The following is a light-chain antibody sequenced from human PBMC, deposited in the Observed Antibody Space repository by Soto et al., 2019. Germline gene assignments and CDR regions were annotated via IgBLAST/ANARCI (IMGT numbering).Light chain of an antibody. V-gene: IGLV2-14*01. J-gene: IGLJ3*02. Sequence: SALTQPASLSGSPGQSITISCTGTSSDIGGYKYVSWYQQHPGKAPKLIIFEVSNRPSGVSDRFSGSNSGNTASLTISGLRAEDEADYYCTSYSRYRVLVFGGGTKVTVL. CDR3: TSYSRYRVLV. CDR1: SSDIGGYKY. CDR2: EVS.